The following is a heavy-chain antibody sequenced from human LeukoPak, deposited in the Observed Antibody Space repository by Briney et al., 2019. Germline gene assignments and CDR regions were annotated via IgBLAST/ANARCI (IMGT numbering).Heavy chain of an antibody. CDR3: ARVYSILSEVYYDYMDV. V-gene: IGHV3-30*04. CDR2: ISYDGSKE. D-gene: IGHD3-3*02. CDR1: GFTFRRYA. Sequence: ARSLTLSCVASGFTFRRYAMHWVRQAPGKGLEWVAVISYDGSKEYYADSVKGRFTISRDDSKNTMYLQMNSLRAEDTAVYYCARVYSILSEVYYDYMDVWGKGTAVTVSS. J-gene: IGHJ6*03.